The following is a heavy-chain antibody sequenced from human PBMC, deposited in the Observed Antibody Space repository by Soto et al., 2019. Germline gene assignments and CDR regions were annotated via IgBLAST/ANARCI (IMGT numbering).Heavy chain of an antibody. J-gene: IGHJ5*02. D-gene: IGHD6-13*01. CDR1: GYTLTELS. CDR3: APHFHRSSWPGQNWFEP. CDR2: FDPEDGET. V-gene: IGHV1-24*01. Sequence: ASVKVSCKVSGYTLTELSMHWVRQAPGKGLEWMGGFDPEDGETIYAQKFQGRVTMTEDTSTDTAYMELSSLRSEDTAVYYCAPHFHRSSWPGQNWFEPWGQGTLVTVSS.